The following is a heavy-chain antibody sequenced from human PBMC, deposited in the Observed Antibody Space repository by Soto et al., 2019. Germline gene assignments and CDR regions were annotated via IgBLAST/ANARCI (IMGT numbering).Heavy chain of an antibody. Sequence: SQTLSLTCAISGDSVSSNSAAWNWIRQSPSRGLEWLGRTYYRSKWYNDYAVSVKSRITINPDTSKNQFSLQLNSVTPEDTAVYYCARDPYCSSTSCYQLDAFDIWGQGTMVTVSS. CDR1: GDSVSSNSAA. J-gene: IGHJ3*02. D-gene: IGHD2-2*01. CDR3: ARDPYCSSTSCYQLDAFDI. V-gene: IGHV6-1*01. CDR2: TYYRSKWYN.